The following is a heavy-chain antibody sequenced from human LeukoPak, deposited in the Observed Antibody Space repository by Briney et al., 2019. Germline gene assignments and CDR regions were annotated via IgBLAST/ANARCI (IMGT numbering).Heavy chain of an antibody. V-gene: IGHV3-30*02. CDR3: AKAFFYGSGSYNPTYIDY. CDR2: IRNDGSNK. J-gene: IGHJ4*02. D-gene: IGHD3-10*01. CDR1: GFTFSNYD. Sequence: GGSLRLSCGASGFTFSNYDMHWVRQAPGKGLEWVAFIRNDGSNKYYTDSVKGRFTISRDNSKNTLYLQMNSLRAEDTAVYYCAKAFFYGSGSYNPTYIDYWGQGTLVTVSS.